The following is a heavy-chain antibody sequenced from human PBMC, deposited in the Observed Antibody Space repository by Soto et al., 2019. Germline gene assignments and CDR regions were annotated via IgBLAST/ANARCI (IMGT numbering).Heavy chain of an antibody. Sequence: PSETLSLTCTVSGGSISSGGYYWSWIRQHPGKGLEWIGYIYYSGSTYYNPSLKSRVTISVDTSKNQFSLKLSSVTAADTAVYYCARGLLMYSSGGDAFDFWGQGTMVTVSS. CDR3: ARGLLMYSSGGDAFDF. D-gene: IGHD6-19*01. J-gene: IGHJ3*01. CDR2: IYYSGST. CDR1: GGSISSGGYY. V-gene: IGHV4-31*03.